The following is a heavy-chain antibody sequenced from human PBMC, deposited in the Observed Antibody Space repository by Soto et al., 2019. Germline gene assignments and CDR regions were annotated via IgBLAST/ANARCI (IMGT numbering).Heavy chain of an antibody. CDR1: GGTFVNTA. J-gene: IGHJ5*02. V-gene: IGHV1-69*12. CDR3: ARDGDPGYTFWSGPLGGGRFDP. D-gene: IGHD3-3*01. CDR2: IVPMFGTA. Sequence: QVQLVQSGAEVKKPGSSVNVSCNTSGGTFVNTAVTWVRQAPGQGLEWMRGIVPMFGTANYAQKFQGRVTITADESTNTAYMELRSLRSDDTAVYYCARDGDPGYTFWSGPLGGGRFDPWGQGTLVTVSS.